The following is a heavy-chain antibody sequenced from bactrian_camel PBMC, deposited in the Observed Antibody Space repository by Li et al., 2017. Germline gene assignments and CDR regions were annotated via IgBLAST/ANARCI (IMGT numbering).Heavy chain of an antibody. Sequence: HVQLVESGGGSVQVGGSLRLSCTYTRSTALMGWFRQAPGKEREGIAAIYTSGGKTEYADSVKGRFTTSRDKAESTVYLQMNALKPEDTAMYYCKTESRRYDGNCEHGKWGQGTQVTVS. V-gene: IGHV3S1*01. CDR3: KTESRRYDGNCEHGK. CDR1: YTRSTAL. CDR2: IYTSGGKT. D-gene: IGHD7*01. J-gene: IGHJ4*01.